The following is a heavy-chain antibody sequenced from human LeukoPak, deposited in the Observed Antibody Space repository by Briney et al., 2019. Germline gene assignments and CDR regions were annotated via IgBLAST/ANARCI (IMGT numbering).Heavy chain of an antibody. J-gene: IGHJ3*02. D-gene: IGHD3-10*01. CDR3: ARGRRGIDAFDI. V-gene: IGHV4-59*01. Sequence: PSETLSLTCTVSGGSINNYYWSWIRQPPGKGLEWIGYIYYSGSTNYNPSLKSRVTISVDTSKNQFSLKLSSVTAADTAVYYCARGRRGIDAFDIWGQGTMVTVSS. CDR2: IYYSGST. CDR1: GGSINNYY.